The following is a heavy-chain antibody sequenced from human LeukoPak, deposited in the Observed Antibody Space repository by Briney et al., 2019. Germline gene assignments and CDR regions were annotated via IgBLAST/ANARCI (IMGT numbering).Heavy chain of an antibody. Sequence: SETLSLTCAVHGGSFSGYYWSWIRQPPGKGLEWIGEINHSGSTNYNPSLKSRVTISVDTSKNQFSLKLSSVTAADTAVYYCARGARSKSGYDWIRDYYFDYWGQGTLVTVSS. D-gene: IGHD5-12*01. CDR1: GGSFSGYY. CDR3: ARGARSKSGYDWIRDYYFDY. CDR2: INHSGST. V-gene: IGHV4-34*01. J-gene: IGHJ4*02.